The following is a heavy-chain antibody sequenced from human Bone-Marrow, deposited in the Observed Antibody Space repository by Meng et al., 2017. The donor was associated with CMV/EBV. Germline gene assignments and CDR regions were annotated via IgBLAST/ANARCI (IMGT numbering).Heavy chain of an antibody. CDR2: IKEDGSEK. V-gene: IGHV3-7*01. D-gene: IGHD6-6*01. CDR1: GFIFSSYW. Sequence: GESLKISCAASGFIFSSYWMTWVRQAPGKGLEWVANIKEDGSEKYYMDSVKGRFTISRDNAKNLLYLQMNSLRVEDTAVYYCARGLRGSSSPDYYYGMDVWGQGTTVTVSS. J-gene: IGHJ6*02. CDR3: ARGLRGSSSPDYYYGMDV.